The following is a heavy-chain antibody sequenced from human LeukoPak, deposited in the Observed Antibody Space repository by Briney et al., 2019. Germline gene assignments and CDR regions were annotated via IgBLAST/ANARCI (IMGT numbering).Heavy chain of an antibody. J-gene: IGHJ4*02. CDR3: ARGAHIVVGAAAKAAGNDY. CDR2: ISSSSSYI. D-gene: IGHD2-2*01. Sequence: GGCLRLSCAASGFSFSSYSMNWVRQAPGKGLEWVSSISSSSSYIYYADSVKGRFTISRDNAKNSLYLQMNSLRAEDTAVYYCARGAHIVVGAAAKAAGNDYWGQGTLVTVSS. CDR1: GFSFSSYS. V-gene: IGHV3-21*01.